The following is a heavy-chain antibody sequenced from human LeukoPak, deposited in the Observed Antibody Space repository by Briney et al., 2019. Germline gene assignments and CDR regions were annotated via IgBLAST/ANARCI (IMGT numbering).Heavy chain of an antibody. CDR1: GFTFSSYW. J-gene: IGHJ5*02. CDR3: ARNSGTNP. CDR2: IKQDGSEK. V-gene: IGHV3-7*01. Sequence: QSGGSLRLSCGASGFTFSSYWTSWVRQAPGKGLEWVANIKQDGSEKYYVDSVKGRFTISRDNAKNSLYLQMNSLRAEDTAVYYCARNSGTNPWGQGTLVTVSS. D-gene: IGHD1-26*01.